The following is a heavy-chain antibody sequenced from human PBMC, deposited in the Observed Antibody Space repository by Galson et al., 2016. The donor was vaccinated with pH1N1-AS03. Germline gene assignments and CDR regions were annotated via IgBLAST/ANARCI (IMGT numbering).Heavy chain of an antibody. V-gene: IGHV3-9*01. CDR3: AKDIGVVLVDTEGPFDY. D-gene: IGHD2-8*02. J-gene: IGHJ4*02. Sequence: SLRLSCAASGFSFDDYAMHWVRQAPGKGLEWVSSISWNSDKITYADSVKGRFTISRDNAKNSLYLEMNSLRAEDTALYYCAKDIGVVLVDTEGPFDYWGPGTLVTVSS. CDR1: GFSFDDYA. CDR2: ISWNSDKI.